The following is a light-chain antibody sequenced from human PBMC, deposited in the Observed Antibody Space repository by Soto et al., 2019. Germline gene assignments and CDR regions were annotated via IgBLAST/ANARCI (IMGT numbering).Light chain of an antibody. J-gene: IGKJ2*01. CDR2: GAC. Sequence: EIVLTQSPGTLSLSPGERATLSCRASQSVRSIYTAFYQQKPCQAPRLHIYGACIRATGITDMFSGSGFGTVFTLFIISLEPEACAMYFCPHYGNSLYTFVKWTKLEIK. CDR3: PHYGNSLYT. CDR1: QSVRSIY. V-gene: IGKV3-20*01.